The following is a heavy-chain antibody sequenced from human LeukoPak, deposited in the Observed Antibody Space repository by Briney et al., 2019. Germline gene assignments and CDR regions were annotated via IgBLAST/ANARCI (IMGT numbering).Heavy chain of an antibody. Sequence: SQTLSLTCTVSGGSISSGGYSWSWIRQPPGKDLEWIGYIYHSGNTYYNPSLKSRVTISVDRSKNQFSLKLTSVTAADTAVYYCARDLKQLANGDYFDYWGQGTLVTVSS. CDR2: IYHSGNT. CDR3: ARDLKQLANGDYFDY. CDR1: GGSISSGGYS. V-gene: IGHV4-30-2*01. J-gene: IGHJ4*02. D-gene: IGHD6-13*01.